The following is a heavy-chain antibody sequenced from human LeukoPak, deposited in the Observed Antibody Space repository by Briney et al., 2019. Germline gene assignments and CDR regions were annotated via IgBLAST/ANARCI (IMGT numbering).Heavy chain of an antibody. Sequence: GASVKVSCKASGYTFTSYGISWVRQAPGQGLEWMGWISAYNGNTNYAQKLQGRVTMTTDTSTSTAYMELRSLRSDDTAVYYCARDTYYDFWSGYYQDVFDIWGQGTMVTVSS. J-gene: IGHJ3*02. CDR3: ARDTYYDFWSGYYQDVFDI. CDR1: GYTFTSYG. V-gene: IGHV1-18*01. CDR2: ISAYNGNT. D-gene: IGHD3-3*01.